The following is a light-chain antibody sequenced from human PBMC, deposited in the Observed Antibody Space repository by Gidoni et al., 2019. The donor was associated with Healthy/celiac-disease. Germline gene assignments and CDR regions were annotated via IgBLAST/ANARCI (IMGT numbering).Light chain of an antibody. CDR2: DAS. CDR3: QQRSNWRWT. J-gene: IGKJ1*01. V-gene: IGKV3-11*01. CDR1: QRVSSY. Sequence: EIVSTQSPATLSLSPGERATLSCRASQRVSSYLAWYQQKPGQAPRLLIYDASNRATGIPARFSGSGSGTDFTLTISSLEPEDFAVYYCQQRSNWRWTFGQGTKVEIK.